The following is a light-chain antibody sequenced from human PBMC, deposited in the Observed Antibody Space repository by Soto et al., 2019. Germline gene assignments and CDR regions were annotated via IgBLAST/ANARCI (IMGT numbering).Light chain of an antibody. Sequence: QSALTQPASVSGSPGQSITISCTWTSSDVGNYNLVSWFQQYPGKAPQLMIYEVNKRPSGVSNRFSGSNSGNTASLTISGLQAEDEADYYCCSFAGSLYVFGTGTKLTVL. CDR1: SSDVGNYNL. CDR2: EVN. V-gene: IGLV2-23*02. J-gene: IGLJ1*01. CDR3: CSFAGSLYV.